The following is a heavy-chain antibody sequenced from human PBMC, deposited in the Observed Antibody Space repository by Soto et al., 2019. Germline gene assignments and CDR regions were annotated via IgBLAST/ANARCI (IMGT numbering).Heavy chain of an antibody. CDR2: ISWDGGST. J-gene: IGHJ6*02. CDR3: AKDIGGGNPNYYDSSGYPYYYYGMDV. D-gene: IGHD3-22*01. CDR1: GFTFDDYT. Sequence: HPGGSLRLSCAASGFTFDDYTMHWVRQAPGKGLEWVSLISWDGGSTYYADSVKGRFTISRDNSKNSLYLQMNSLRTEDTALYYCAKDIGGGNPNYYDSSGYPYYYYGMDVWGQGTTVTVSS. V-gene: IGHV3-43*01.